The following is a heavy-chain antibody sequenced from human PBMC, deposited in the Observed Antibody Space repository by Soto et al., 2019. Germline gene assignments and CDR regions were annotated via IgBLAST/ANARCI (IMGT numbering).Heavy chain of an antibody. V-gene: IGHV4-39*01. Sequence: QVQLQESGPGLVKPSETLSLTCNLSGGSVSDTSYYWGWIRQSPVKGLEWIANIYFNGNTYYNPSLKSRVTIPLDTSKNQFSLKLTSVTAADTAVYYCTRQYLGCFDPWGQGTLVTVSS. CDR3: TRQYLGCFDP. J-gene: IGHJ5*02. CDR1: GGSVSDTSYY. CDR2: IYFNGNT. D-gene: IGHD2-2*02.